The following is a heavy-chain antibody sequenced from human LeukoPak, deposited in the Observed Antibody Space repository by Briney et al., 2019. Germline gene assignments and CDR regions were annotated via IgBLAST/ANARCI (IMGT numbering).Heavy chain of an antibody. CDR3: ARDEDCSSTSCYVLFDYYYYYGMDV. CDR2: ISRTSSYI. J-gene: IGHJ6*02. CDR1: GFTFRSYA. D-gene: IGHD2-2*01. Sequence: GGSLRLSCAASGFTFRSYAMSWVRQAPGKGLEWVSSISRTSSYIFYADSVKGRFTICRDNAKNSLYMQMNSLRAEDTAVYYCARDEDCSSTSCYVLFDYYYYYGMDVWGQGTTVTVSS. V-gene: IGHV3-21*01.